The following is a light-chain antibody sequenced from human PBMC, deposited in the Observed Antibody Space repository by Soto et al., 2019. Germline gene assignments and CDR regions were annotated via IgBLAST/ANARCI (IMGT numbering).Light chain of an antibody. CDR3: QQYKDWPPLT. Sequence: EILMTQSPLTLSVSPGEGATLSCRASQNINSNLAWYQQRPGQAPRGLIYGASSRASGIPDRFSGSGSVTDFTLTINRLEPDDFAVYYCQQYKDWPPLTFGGGTRVESK. CDR2: GAS. J-gene: IGKJ4*01. V-gene: IGKV3-15*01. CDR1: QNINSN.